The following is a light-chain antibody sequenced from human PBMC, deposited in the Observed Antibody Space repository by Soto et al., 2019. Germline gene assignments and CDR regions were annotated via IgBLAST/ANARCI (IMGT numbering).Light chain of an antibody. CDR2: DAS. CDR3: QQRGSWPQLT. J-gene: IGKJ4*01. CDR1: QSVDSS. Sequence: DIVLTQSPATLSLSPGERATLSCRASQSVDSSLAWFQQKPGQAPRLLIYDASNRATGIPARFSGSGSGTDFTLTNSSLEPEDFAVYYCQQRGSWPQLTFGGGTKVDIK. V-gene: IGKV3-11*01.